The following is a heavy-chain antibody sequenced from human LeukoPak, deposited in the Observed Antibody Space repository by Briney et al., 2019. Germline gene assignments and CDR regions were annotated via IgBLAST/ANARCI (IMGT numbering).Heavy chain of an antibody. V-gene: IGHV1-2*02. CDR1: GYTFTGYY. J-gene: IGHJ3*02. CDR3: ARALDGEMATTLWAFDI. CDR2: INPNSGGT. D-gene: IGHD5-24*01. Sequence: WASVKVSCKASGYTFTGYYMHWVRQAPGQGLEWMGWINPNSGGTNYAQKFQGRVTMTRDTSISTAYMELSRLRSDDTAVYYCARALDGEMATTLWAFDIWGQGTMVTVSS.